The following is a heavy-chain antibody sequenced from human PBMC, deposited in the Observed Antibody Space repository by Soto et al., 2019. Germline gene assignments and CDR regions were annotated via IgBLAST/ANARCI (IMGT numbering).Heavy chain of an antibody. CDR3: ARRENCISTSCYPATYGMDV. J-gene: IGHJ6*02. D-gene: IGHD2-2*01. Sequence: PGESLKISCKGSGYSFTSYWISWVRQMPGKGLEWMGRIDPSDSYTNYSPSFQGHVTISADKSISTAYLQWSSLKASDTAMYYCARRENCISTSCYPATYGMDVWGQGTTVTVSS. V-gene: IGHV5-10-1*01. CDR1: GYSFTSYW. CDR2: IDPSDSYT.